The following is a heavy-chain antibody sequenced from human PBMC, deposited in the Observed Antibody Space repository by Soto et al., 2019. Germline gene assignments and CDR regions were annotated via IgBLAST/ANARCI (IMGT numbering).Heavy chain of an antibody. J-gene: IGHJ4*02. D-gene: IGHD3-10*01. CDR1: GFTFSSYG. CDR2: ISYDGSNK. V-gene: IGHV3-30*18. CDR3: AKDHGSGSLPLYYFDY. Sequence: PGGSLRLSCAASGFTFSSYGMHWVRQAPGKGLEWVAVISYDGSNKYYADSVKGRFTISRDNSKNTLYLQMNSLRAEDTAVYYCAKDHGSGSLPLYYFDYWGQGTLDTVSS.